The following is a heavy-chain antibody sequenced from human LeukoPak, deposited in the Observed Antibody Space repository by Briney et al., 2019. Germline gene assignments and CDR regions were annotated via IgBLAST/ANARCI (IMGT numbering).Heavy chain of an antibody. J-gene: IGHJ4*02. D-gene: IGHD1-26*01. CDR1: GFTFSSYG. Sequence: GGSLRLSCAASGFTFSSYGMHWVRQAPGKGLKWVAVIWYDGSNKYYADSVKGRFTISRDNSKNTLYLQMNSLRAEDTAVYYCARDSWEPDEYYFDYWGQGTLVTVSS. CDR3: ARDSWEPDEYYFDY. CDR2: IWYDGSNK. V-gene: IGHV3-33*01.